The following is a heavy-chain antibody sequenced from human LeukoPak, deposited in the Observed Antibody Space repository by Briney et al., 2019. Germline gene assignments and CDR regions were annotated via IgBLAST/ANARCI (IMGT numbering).Heavy chain of an antibody. D-gene: IGHD5-24*01. CDR2: INPNSGGT. CDR3: ASLFNGDGYKDFDY. Sequence: ASVKVSCKASGYTFTGYYMHWVRQAPGQGPEWMGWINPNSGGTNYAQKFQGRVTMTRDTSISTAYMELSRLRSDDTAVYYCASLFNGDGYKDFDYWGQGTLVTVSS. J-gene: IGHJ4*02. V-gene: IGHV1-2*02. CDR1: GYTFTGYY.